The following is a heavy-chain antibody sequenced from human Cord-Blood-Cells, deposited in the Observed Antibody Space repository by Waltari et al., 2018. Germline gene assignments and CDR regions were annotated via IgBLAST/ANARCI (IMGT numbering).Heavy chain of an antibody. CDR3: AILTNAHSNGGGLGY. Sequence: EVQLVQSGAEVKQPGGSLTISCKGSGSSFTSYRIGWVSQMPGKGREWMGIIYPGDSDTRYSPSFQGQVTISADKSISTAYLQWSSLKASDTAMYYCAILTNAHSNGGGLGYWGQGTLVTVSS. CDR2: IYPGDSDT. CDR1: GSSFTSYR. D-gene: IGHD4-4*01. J-gene: IGHJ4*02. V-gene: IGHV5-51*01.